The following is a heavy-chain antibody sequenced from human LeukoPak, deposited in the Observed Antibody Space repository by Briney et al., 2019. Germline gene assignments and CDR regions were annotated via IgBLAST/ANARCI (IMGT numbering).Heavy chain of an antibody. V-gene: IGHV3-23*01. Sequence: PGGSLRLSCEVSGFTFSSYAMTWVRQAPGKGLEWVSTTSGSGGVTYYADSVKGRFTVSRDNSRNTVYVQLNSLRAEDTAVYYCAKQYGSGTYNNFPNYWGQGTLVTVSS. CDR2: TSGSGGVT. CDR3: AKQYGSGTYNNFPNY. D-gene: IGHD3-10*01. J-gene: IGHJ4*02. CDR1: GFTFSSYA.